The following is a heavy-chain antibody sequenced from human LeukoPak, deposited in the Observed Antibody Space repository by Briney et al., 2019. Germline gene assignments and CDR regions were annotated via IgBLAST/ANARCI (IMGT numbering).Heavy chain of an antibody. D-gene: IGHD3-10*01. Sequence: VASVKVSCKTSGYTFTDSYIHWVRQAPGQGLEWMGRINPNSGDPNYPQKFQGRVTMTRDTSISTAYMELSRLRSDDTAVYYCARLVPRITMVRGVIRGNWFDPWGQGTLVTVSS. J-gene: IGHJ5*02. CDR1: GYTFTDSY. CDR3: ARLVPRITMVRGVIRGNWFDP. V-gene: IGHV1-2*06. CDR2: INPNSGDP.